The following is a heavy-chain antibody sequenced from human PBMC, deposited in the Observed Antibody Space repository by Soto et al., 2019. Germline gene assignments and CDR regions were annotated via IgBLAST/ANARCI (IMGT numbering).Heavy chain of an antibody. D-gene: IGHD1-1*01. V-gene: IGHV4-34*01. CDR1: GGFVSSGSYY. CDR3: ARVERGTATTVVDAFDI. Sequence: QVQLQQWGAGLLKPSETLSLTCAVYGGFVSSGSYYWSWIRQPPGKGLEWIGEMSHSGGTHFNPSLMIRVTIAVHTSKHQFSLKMSSVTAADTALYYCARVERGTATTVVDAFDIWGPGTMVTVSS. CDR2: MSHSGGT. J-gene: IGHJ3*02.